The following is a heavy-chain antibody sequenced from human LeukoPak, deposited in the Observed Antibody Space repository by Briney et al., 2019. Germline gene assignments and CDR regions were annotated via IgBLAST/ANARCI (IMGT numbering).Heavy chain of an antibody. Sequence: SVKVSCKASGGTFSSYAISWVRQAPGQGLEWWGGIIPIFGTANYAQKLQGRVTITADESTSTAYMELISPRSEDTAVYYCARSIIGSSPPNWFDPWGQGTLVTVSS. CDR3: ARSIIGSSPPNWFDP. CDR2: IIPIFGTA. CDR1: GGTFSSYA. J-gene: IGHJ5*02. D-gene: IGHD6-13*01. V-gene: IGHV1-69*13.